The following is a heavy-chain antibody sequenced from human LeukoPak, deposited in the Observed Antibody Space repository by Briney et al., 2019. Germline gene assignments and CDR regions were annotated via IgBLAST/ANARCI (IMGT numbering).Heavy chain of an antibody. D-gene: IGHD1-26*01. CDR2: ISGSASST. J-gene: IGHJ4*02. CDR3: AKDPRGGGSYFDY. CDR1: GFTLSNYA. Sequence: GGSLKLSCAASGFTLSNYAMSWVRQAPGKGLEWVSAISGSASSTYYADSVKGRFTISRDNSKNTLYLQMNSLRAEDTAVYYCAKDPRGGGSYFDYWGQGTLVTVSS. V-gene: IGHV3-23*01.